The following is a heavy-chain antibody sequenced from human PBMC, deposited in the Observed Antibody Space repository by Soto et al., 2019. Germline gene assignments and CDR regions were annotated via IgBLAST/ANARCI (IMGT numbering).Heavy chain of an antibody. CDR2: IYYSGST. D-gene: IGHD4-17*01. Sequence: SETLSLTCTVSGGSISSGNYYWSWIRQHPGKGLEWIGYIYYSGSTYYNPSLKSRVIISVDTSKNQFSLKLSSVTAADTAVYYCAREGYGDSLALDYWGQGTLVTVSS. V-gene: IGHV4-31*03. CDR3: AREGYGDSLALDY. CDR1: GGSISSGNYY. J-gene: IGHJ4*02.